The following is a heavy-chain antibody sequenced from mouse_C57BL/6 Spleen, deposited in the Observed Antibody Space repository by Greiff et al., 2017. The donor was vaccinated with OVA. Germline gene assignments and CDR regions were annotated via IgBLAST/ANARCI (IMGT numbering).Heavy chain of an antibody. CDR2: ILPGSGST. D-gene: IGHD2-5*01. CDR3: ARGRDYSNYGTWFAY. CDR1: GYTFTGYW. Sequence: QVQLKESGAELMKPGASVKLSCKATGYTFTGYWIEWVKQRPGHGLEWIGEILPGSGSTNYNEKFKGKATFTADTSSNTAYMQLSSLTTEDSAIYYCARGRDYSNYGTWFAYWGQGTLVTVSA. J-gene: IGHJ3*01. V-gene: IGHV1-9*01.